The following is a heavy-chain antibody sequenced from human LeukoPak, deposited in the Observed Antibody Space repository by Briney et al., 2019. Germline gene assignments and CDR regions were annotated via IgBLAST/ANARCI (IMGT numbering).Heavy chain of an antibody. CDR2: ISDSGGST. V-gene: IGHV3-23*01. D-gene: IGHD3-10*01. CDR3: ARGSGSYSFDY. Sequence: GGSLRLSCAASGFTFSSYAMSWVRQAPGKGLEWVSTISDSGGSTYYADSVKGRFTISRDNSKNTLYLHMNSLRAEDTAVYYCARGSGSYSFDYWGQGTLVTVSS. CDR1: GFTFSSYA. J-gene: IGHJ4*02.